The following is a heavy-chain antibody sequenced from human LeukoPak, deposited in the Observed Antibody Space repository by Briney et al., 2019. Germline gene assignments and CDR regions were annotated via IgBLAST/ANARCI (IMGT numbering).Heavy chain of an antibody. D-gene: IGHD3-3*01. CDR3: ARGWSYYDY. Sequence: SETLSLTCAVYGGSFSGYYWSWIRQPPGKGLEWIGEINHSGSTNYNPSLKSRVTISEDTSKNQFSLKLSSVTAADTAVYYCARGWSYYDYWGQGTLVTVSS. CDR1: GGSFSGYY. CDR2: INHSGST. J-gene: IGHJ4*02. V-gene: IGHV4-34*01.